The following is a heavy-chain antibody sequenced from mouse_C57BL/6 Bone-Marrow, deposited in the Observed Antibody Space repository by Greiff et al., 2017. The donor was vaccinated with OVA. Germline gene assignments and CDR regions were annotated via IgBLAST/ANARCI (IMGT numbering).Heavy chain of an antibody. CDR3: ARDPDYYDYDHYYAMDY. V-gene: IGHV5-4*01. Sequence: EVQLVESGGGLVKPGGSLKLSCAASGFTFSSYAMSWVRQTPEKRLEWVATISDGGSYTYYPDNVKGRFTISRDNAKNNLYLQMSHLKSEDTAMYYCARDPDYYDYDHYYAMDYWGQGTSVTVSS. D-gene: IGHD2-4*01. CDR1: GFTFSSYA. J-gene: IGHJ4*01. CDR2: ISDGGSYT.